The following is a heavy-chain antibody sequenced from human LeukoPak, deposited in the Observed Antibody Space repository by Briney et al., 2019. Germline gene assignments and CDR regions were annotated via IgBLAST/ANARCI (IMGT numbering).Heavy chain of an antibody. CDR3: AKDAVLRYSSGWGYYFDY. V-gene: IGHV3-9*01. D-gene: IGHD6-19*01. Sequence: GGSLRLSCAASGFIFDDYAMHWVRQAPGRGLEWVSGISWNGGSIGYADSVKGRFTISRDNAKNSLYLQMNSLRAEDTALYYCAKDAVLRYSSGWGYYFDYWGQGTLVTVSS. J-gene: IGHJ4*02. CDR2: ISWNGGSI. CDR1: GFIFDDYA.